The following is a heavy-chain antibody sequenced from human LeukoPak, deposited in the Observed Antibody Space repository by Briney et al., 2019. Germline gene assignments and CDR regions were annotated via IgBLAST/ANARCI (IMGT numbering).Heavy chain of an antibody. Sequence: GGSLRLSCAASGFTFTNYAMHWVRQAPGKGLEWVSIIYYDGDTSYADSVKGRFSNSRDISKNTLYLQMSSLRADDTAMYYCAKGGEMRTFFFDSWGQGSLVTVSS. CDR2: IYYDGDT. D-gene: IGHD3-16*01. CDR1: GFTFTNYA. V-gene: IGHV3-NL1*01. J-gene: IGHJ4*02. CDR3: AKGGEMRTFFFDS.